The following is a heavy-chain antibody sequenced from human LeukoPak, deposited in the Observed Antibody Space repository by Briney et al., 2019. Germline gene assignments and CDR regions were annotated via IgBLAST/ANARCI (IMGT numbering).Heavy chain of an antibody. D-gene: IGHD1-26*01. CDR2: ITSSGTYI. Sequence: GGSLRLSCAASGFAFSSYTMNWVRQAPGRALEWVSSITSSGTYIFYADSVEGRFTISRDNAKNSLYLQMNSLGPEDTAVYYCARDPYSGNYGNYYYYYMDVWGKGTTVTISS. J-gene: IGHJ6*03. CDR1: GFAFSSYT. V-gene: IGHV3-21*01. CDR3: ARDPYSGNYGNYYYYYMDV.